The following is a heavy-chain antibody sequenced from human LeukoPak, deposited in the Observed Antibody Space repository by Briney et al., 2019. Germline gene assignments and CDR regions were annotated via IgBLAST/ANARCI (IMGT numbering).Heavy chain of an antibody. V-gene: IGHV3-66*01. CDR1: GFTVSSKY. CDR2: IYSGGNT. J-gene: IGHJ4*02. D-gene: IGHD2-21*02. Sequence: PGGSLRLSCAASGFTVSSKYMSWVRQAPGKGLEWVSVIYSGGNTYYADSVKGRFTISRDNSKNTLYLQMNSLRAEDTAVYYCASERTLDCGGDCYTDYWGQGTLVTVSS. CDR3: ASERTLDCGGDCYTDY.